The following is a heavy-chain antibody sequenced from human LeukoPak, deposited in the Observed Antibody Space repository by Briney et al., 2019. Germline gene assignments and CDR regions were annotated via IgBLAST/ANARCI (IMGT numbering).Heavy chain of an antibody. V-gene: IGHV4-34*01. CDR2: INHVGST. J-gene: IGHJ3*02. CDR3: ARAGSGWRFAAFDI. Sequence: AETLSLTCAVYGGSFSGYYWSWIRQPPGKGLVWIGEINHVGSTNYKPSLKSRVTISVDTSKKQFSLKLSSVTAAETAVYYCARAGSGWRFAAFDIWGEGTMVTVSS. D-gene: IGHD6-19*01. CDR1: GGSFSGYY.